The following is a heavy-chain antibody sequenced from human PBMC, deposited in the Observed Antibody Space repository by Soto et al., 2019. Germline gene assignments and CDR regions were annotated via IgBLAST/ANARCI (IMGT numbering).Heavy chain of an antibody. CDR2: INPNTGGT. Sequence: SVKLSCKDSGYTKTGYYMHWVRQAPRQGLEWMGWINPNTGGTNYAQKFQGWVTMTRDTSISTAYLELNRLKSDDTAVYYCASARRGSSASEAFDYWGQGTLVTVSS. V-gene: IGHV1-2*04. J-gene: IGHJ4*02. D-gene: IGHD6-6*01. CDR1: GYTKTGYY. CDR3: ASARRGSSASEAFDY.